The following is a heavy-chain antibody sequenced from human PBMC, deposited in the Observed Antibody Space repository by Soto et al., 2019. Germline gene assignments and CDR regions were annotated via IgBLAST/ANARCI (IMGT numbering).Heavy chain of an antibody. V-gene: IGHV7-4-1*01. CDR1: GYTFTSYA. CDR3: ARELGRSIAVAGPVDVYGMDV. J-gene: IGHJ6*02. Sequence: QVQLVQSGSELKKPGASVKVSCKASGYTFTSYAMNWVRQAPGQGLEWMGWINTNTGNPTYAQGFTGRFVFSLDTSVSTAYLQICSLKAEDTAVYYCARELGRSIAVAGPVDVYGMDVWGQGTTVTVSS. CDR2: INTNTGNP. D-gene: IGHD6-19*01.